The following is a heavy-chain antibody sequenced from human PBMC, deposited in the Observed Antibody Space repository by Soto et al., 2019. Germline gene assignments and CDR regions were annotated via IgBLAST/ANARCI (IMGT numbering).Heavy chain of an antibody. Sequence: QVTVKESGPVLVKPTETLTLTCTVSGFSLSNAGLGVSWIRQPPGKALEWLAHIFSNDEKSYSTSLKSRLTTSXDXXKSQVVLTMTNMDPADTATYYCASTYSTSWYWFDPWGQGTLVTVSS. CDR3: ASTYSTSWYWFDP. CDR1: GFSLSNAGLG. D-gene: IGHD6-13*01. J-gene: IGHJ5*02. V-gene: IGHV2-26*04. CDR2: IFSNDEK.